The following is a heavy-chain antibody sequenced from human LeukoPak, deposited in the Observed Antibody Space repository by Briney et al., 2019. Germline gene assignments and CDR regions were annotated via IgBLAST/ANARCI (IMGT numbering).Heavy chain of an antibody. D-gene: IGHD6-13*01. Sequence: GGSLRLSCAASGFTFSSYGMHWVRQAPGKGLEWVAVISYDGSNKYYADSVKGRFTISRDNSKNTLCLQMNSLRAEDTAVYYCAKSAIAAAGSPFDYWGQGTLVTVSS. CDR3: AKSAIAAAGSPFDY. J-gene: IGHJ4*02. CDR1: GFTFSSYG. V-gene: IGHV3-30*18. CDR2: ISYDGSNK.